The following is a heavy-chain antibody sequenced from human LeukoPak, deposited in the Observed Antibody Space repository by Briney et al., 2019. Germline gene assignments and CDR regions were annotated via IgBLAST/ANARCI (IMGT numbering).Heavy chain of an antibody. CDR3: AKDRRACSGGSCNPGVSEYFQH. J-gene: IGHJ1*01. D-gene: IGHD2-15*01. CDR2: ISGSGGST. CDR1: GFTLSSYA. V-gene: IGHV3-23*01. Sequence: PGGSLRLSCAASGFTLSSYAMTWVRQAPGKGLEWVSGISGSGGSTFYADSVKGRFTISRDNSKNTLYLQMNNLRTGDTAVYYCAKDRRACSGGSCNPGVSEYFQHWGQGTLVTVSS.